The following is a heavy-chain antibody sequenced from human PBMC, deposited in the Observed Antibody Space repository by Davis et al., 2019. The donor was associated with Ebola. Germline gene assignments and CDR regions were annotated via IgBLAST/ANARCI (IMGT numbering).Heavy chain of an antibody. V-gene: IGHV1-2*06. J-gene: IGHJ3*02. Sequence: AASVKVSCKASGYTFTGYYLHWVRQAPGQGLEWMGRINPNSGDTNYAQHFQGRVTMTRDTSISTAYMELSVLRSDDTAVYYCAGSVVVTPRYAFDIWGQGTMVTVSS. D-gene: IGHD2-21*02. CDR1: GYTFTGYY. CDR3: AGSVVVTPRYAFDI. CDR2: INPNSGDT.